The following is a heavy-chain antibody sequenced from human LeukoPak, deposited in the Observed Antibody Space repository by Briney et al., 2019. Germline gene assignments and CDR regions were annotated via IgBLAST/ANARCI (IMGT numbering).Heavy chain of an antibody. CDR3: ARQPGYSYGSDYFDY. V-gene: IGHV4-39*07. Sequence: SETLSLTCTVSGGSISSSSFYWGWIRQPPAKVLEWIGNIYYSGSTYYNPSLKSRVTISVDTSKNQFSLKLSSVTAADTAVYYCARQPGYSYGSDYFDYWGQGTLVTVSS. D-gene: IGHD5-18*01. CDR2: IYYSGST. CDR1: GGSISSSSFY. J-gene: IGHJ4*02.